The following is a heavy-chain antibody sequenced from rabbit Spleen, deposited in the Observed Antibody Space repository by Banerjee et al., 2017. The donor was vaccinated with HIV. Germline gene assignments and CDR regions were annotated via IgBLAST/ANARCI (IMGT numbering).Heavy chain of an antibody. CDR1: GFDLSSYYY. V-gene: IGHV1S45*01. J-gene: IGHJ4*01. CDR3: ARDLILSNGGFTL. D-gene: IGHD3-1*01. CDR2: IYAGSSGST. Sequence: QEQLMESGGGLVKPEGSLTLTCTASGFDLSSYYYMCWVRQAPGKGLEWIACIYAGSSGSTYYASWAKGRFTISKTSSTTVTLQVTSLTGADTATYFCARDLILSNGGFTLWGPGTLVTVS.